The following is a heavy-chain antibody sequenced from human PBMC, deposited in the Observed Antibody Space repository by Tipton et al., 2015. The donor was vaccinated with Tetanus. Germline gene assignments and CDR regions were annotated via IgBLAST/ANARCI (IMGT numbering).Heavy chain of an antibody. D-gene: IGHD6-19*01. J-gene: IGHJ4*02. Sequence: TLSLTCAVSGGSIRSSNWWSWVRQTPGKGLEWIGEISPSGNTNYNPSLKSRVTISADTSRNQFSLTLSSVTAADTAVYYCARGSGWADFWGQGTQVTVSS. CDR3: ARGSGWADF. CDR1: GGSIRSSNW. CDR2: ISPSGNT. V-gene: IGHV4-4*02.